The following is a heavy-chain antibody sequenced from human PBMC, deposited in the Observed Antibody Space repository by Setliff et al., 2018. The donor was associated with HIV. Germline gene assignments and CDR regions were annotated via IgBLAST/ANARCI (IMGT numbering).Heavy chain of an antibody. CDR2: INSDGSRT. D-gene: IGHD6-19*01. Sequence: GGSLRLSCSASGFTFSSYWMHWVRQVPGKGLVWVSRINSDGSRTDYADSVKGRFTMSRDNAKDTLYLQMSSLRAEDTAVYFCATPYASGWYDVLKNWGQGTVVT. J-gene: IGHJ4*02. CDR3: ATPYASGWYDVLKN. CDR1: GFTFSSYW. V-gene: IGHV3-74*01.